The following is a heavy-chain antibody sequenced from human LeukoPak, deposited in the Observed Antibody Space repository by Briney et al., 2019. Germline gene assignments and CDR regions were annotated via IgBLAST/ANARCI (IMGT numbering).Heavy chain of an antibody. D-gene: IGHD2-2*01. CDR1: GFTVSSNY. CDR3: AKPPGVVALYYFDY. V-gene: IGHV3-53*01. CDR2: IYSGGST. J-gene: IGHJ4*02. Sequence: GGSLRLSCAASGFTVSSNYMSWVRQAPGKGLEWVSVIYSGGSTYYADSVKGRFTISRDNSKNTLYLQMNSLRAEDTAVYYCAKPPGVVALYYFDYWGQGTLVTVSS.